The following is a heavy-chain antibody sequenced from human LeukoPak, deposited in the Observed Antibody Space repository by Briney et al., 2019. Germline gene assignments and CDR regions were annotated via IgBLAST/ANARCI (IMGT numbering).Heavy chain of an antibody. CDR3: ATTPDYYDSSGYDY. Sequence: SETLSLTCTVSGGSISSYYWSWIRQPPGKGLEWIGYIYYSGSTYYNPSLKSRVTISVDTSKNQFSLKLSSVTAADTAVYYCATTPDYYDSSGYDYWGQGTLVTVSS. J-gene: IGHJ4*02. CDR2: IYYSGST. D-gene: IGHD3-22*01. CDR1: GGSISSYY. V-gene: IGHV4-59*04.